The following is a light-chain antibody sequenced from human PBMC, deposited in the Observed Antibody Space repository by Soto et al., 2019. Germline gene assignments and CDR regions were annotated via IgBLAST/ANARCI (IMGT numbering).Light chain of an antibody. Sequence: EIVLTQSPATLSLSPGERATLSCRASHSVISYLAWYQQKPGQPPRLLIYDASNRATGIPARFSGSGSGTDFTLTIGNLEAEDFAVYYCQQRINWPITFGQGTRLEIK. V-gene: IGKV3-11*01. J-gene: IGKJ5*01. CDR2: DAS. CDR3: QQRINWPIT. CDR1: HSVISY.